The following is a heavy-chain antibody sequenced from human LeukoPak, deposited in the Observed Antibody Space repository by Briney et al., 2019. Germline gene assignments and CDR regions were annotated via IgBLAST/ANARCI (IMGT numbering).Heavy chain of an antibody. V-gene: IGHV3-74*01. J-gene: IGHJ4*02. D-gene: IGHD1-26*01. CDR1: GFTFSSYW. CDR2: INSDGSST. CDR3: ARESSGSYRAVDY. Sequence: GGSLRLSCAASGFTFSSYWMHWVRQAPGKGLVWVSRINSDGSSTSYADSVKGRFTISRDNAKNTLYLQMNSLRAEDTAVYYCARESSGSYRAVDYWGQGTLVTVSS.